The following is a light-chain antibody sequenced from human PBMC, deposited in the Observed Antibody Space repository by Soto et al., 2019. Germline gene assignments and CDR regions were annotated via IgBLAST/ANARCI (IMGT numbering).Light chain of an antibody. Sequence: EIVLTQSPGTLSLSPGERATLSCRASQIISNSYLAWYQQKPGQAPRLLIYDASSRATGIPDRFSGSGSGTAFPLTISRLDPEDFAVYYCQHYSTSLLTFGGGTKVEIK. CDR1: QIISNSY. V-gene: IGKV3-20*01. CDR3: QHYSTSLLT. CDR2: DAS. J-gene: IGKJ4*01.